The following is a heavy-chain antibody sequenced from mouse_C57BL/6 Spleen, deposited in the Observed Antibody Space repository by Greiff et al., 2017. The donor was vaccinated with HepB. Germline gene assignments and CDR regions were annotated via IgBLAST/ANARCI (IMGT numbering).Heavy chain of an antibody. CDR1: GYTFTSYW. Sequence: VKLQQPGAELVKPGASVKMSCKASGYTFTSYWITWVKQRPGQGLEWIGDIYPGSGSTNYNEKFKSKATLTVDTSSSTAYMQLSSLTSEDSAVYYCARSLFYYGSSYGYFDVWGTGTTVTVSS. J-gene: IGHJ1*03. CDR3: ARSLFYYGSSYGYFDV. D-gene: IGHD1-1*01. V-gene: IGHV1-55*01. CDR2: IYPGSGST.